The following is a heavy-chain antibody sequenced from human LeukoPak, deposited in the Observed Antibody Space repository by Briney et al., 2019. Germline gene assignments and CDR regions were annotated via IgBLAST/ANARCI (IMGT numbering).Heavy chain of an antibody. D-gene: IGHD6-19*01. J-gene: IGHJ5*02. CDR1: GGSFSGYY. CDR3: ARAAVAARWFDP. CDR2: INHSGST. Sequence: SETLSLTCAVYGGSFSGYYWSWIRQPPGKGLEWIGEINHSGSTNYNPSLKSRVTISVDTSKNQFSLKLSSVTAADTAVYYCARAAVAARWFDPWGQGTLVTVSS. V-gene: IGHV4-34*01.